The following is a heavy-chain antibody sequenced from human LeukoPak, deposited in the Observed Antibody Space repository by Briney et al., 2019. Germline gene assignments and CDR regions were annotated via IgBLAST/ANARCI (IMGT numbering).Heavy chain of an antibody. CDR2: INHSGST. J-gene: IGHJ5*02. CDR3: ARKSNGGSRNKEGRERNWFDP. V-gene: IGHV4-34*01. Sequence: NPSETLSLTCAVYGGSFSGYYWSWIRQPPGKGLEWIGEINHSGSTNYNPSLKSRVTISVDTSKNQFSLKLSSVTAADTAVYYCARKSNGGSRNKEGRERNWFDPWGQGTLVTVSS. D-gene: IGHD2-15*01. CDR1: GGSFSGYY.